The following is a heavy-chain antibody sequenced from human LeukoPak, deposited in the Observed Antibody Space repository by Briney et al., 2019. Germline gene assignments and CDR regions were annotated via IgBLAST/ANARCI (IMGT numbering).Heavy chain of an antibody. V-gene: IGHV3-30-3*01. CDR3: ARGSMYSYGSGRLI. CDR2: ISHNGSSK. D-gene: IGHD3-10*01. Sequence: GGSLRLSCAASGFVFGDYAMHWVRQAPGKGLEWAALISHNGSSKYYADSVRGRFTISRDNSNTLYLEMNSLRPEDTAIYYCARGSMYSYGSGRLIWGQGTLVTVSS. CDR1: GFVFGDYA. J-gene: IGHJ4*02.